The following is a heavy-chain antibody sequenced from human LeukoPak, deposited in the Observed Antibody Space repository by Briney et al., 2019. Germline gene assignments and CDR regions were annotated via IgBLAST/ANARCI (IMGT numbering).Heavy chain of an antibody. CDR1: GDSICSSSYY. D-gene: IGHD5-18*01. Sequence: SETLSLTCTVSGDSICSSSYYWAWIRQPPRKGLEWIGSIYYSGSTYYTPSLKSRVTISVETSKNKFSLKVSSVTAADTAVYYCARQTWIELWHFDYWGQGALVTVSS. V-gene: IGHV4-39*01. CDR3: ARQTWIELWHFDY. CDR2: IYYSGST. J-gene: IGHJ4*02.